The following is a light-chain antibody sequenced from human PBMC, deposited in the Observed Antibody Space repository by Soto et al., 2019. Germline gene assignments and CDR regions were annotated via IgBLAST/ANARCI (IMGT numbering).Light chain of an antibody. CDR2: DAS. V-gene: IGKV3-11*01. J-gene: IGKJ4*01. CDR1: QSISNY. CDR3: QLRSNWPPSLT. Sequence: EIVLTQSPDTLSVSPGERVTLSCRASQSISNYLAWHQQKPGQAPRLLIYDASNRATGIPARFSGSGSGTDFTLTIISLEPEDGAVYYCQLRSNWPPSLTFGGGTRVEI.